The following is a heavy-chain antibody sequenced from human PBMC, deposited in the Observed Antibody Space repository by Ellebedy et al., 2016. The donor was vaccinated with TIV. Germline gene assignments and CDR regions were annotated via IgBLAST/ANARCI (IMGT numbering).Heavy chain of an antibody. D-gene: IGHD2-15*01. J-gene: IGHJ4*02. Sequence: ASVKVSCXASGYTFSNYPMDWVRQAPGQRLEWMGWINAGNGSTKYSQKFQGRVTITRDTPASTVYMELSSLRSEDTAVYYCASSVSMWYGSWGQGTLVTVSP. V-gene: IGHV1-3*01. CDR1: GYTFSNYP. CDR2: INAGNGST. CDR3: ASSVSMWYGS.